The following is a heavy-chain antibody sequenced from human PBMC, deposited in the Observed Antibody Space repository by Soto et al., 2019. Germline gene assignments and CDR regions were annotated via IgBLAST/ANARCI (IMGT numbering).Heavy chain of an antibody. J-gene: IGHJ3*02. CDR1: GFTFSDYY. Sequence: GGSLRLSCAASGFTFSDYYMSWIRQAPGKGLEWVSYISSSGSTIYYADSVKGRFTISRDNAKNSLYLQMNSLRAEDTAVYYCARGGYCSSTSCYGRRGGYDWKAFDIWGQGTMVTVSS. V-gene: IGHV3-11*01. CDR2: ISSSGSTI. D-gene: IGHD2-2*01. CDR3: ARGGYCSSTSCYGRRGGYDWKAFDI.